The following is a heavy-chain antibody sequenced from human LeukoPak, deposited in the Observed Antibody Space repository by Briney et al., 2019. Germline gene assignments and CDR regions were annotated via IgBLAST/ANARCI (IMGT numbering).Heavy chain of an antibody. V-gene: IGHV1-8*01. CDR1: GYTFTSYN. CDR3: AREAGATTNWFDP. J-gene: IGHJ5*02. Sequence: ASVNVSCKASGYTFTSYNINWVRQATGQGLEWMGWMNPNSGNTGYAQKFQGRVTMTRNTSISTAYMELSSLRSEDTAVYYCAREAGATTNWFDPWGQGTLVTVSS. D-gene: IGHD1-26*01. CDR2: MNPNSGNT.